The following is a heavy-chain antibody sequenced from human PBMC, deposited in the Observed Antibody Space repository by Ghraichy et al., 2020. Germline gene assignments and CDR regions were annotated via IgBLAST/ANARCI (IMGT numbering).Heavy chain of an antibody. CDR3: ARVSLLWFADHRNTHYGMDG. CDR1: DGSFSGYY. CDR2: INHSGST. Sequence: SETLSLTCAVYDGSFSGYYWSWIRQSPGKGLEWIGSINHSGSTNYNPSLRSRVTISVDTSKSQFSLRLSSLPAADTAVYYCARVSLLWFADHRNTHYGMDGWGQGTTVTVSS. V-gene: IGHV4-34*01. D-gene: IGHD3-10*01. J-gene: IGHJ6*02.